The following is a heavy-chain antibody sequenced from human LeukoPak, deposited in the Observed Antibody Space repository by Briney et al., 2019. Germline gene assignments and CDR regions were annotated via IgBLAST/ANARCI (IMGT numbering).Heavy chain of an antibody. CDR1: GFTFSSYA. CDR3: ARDPPDIVVVPAANYFHWFDP. V-gene: IGHV3-30-3*01. CDR2: ISYDGSNK. D-gene: IGHD2-2*01. Sequence: GRSLRLSCAASGFTFSSYAMHWVRQAPGKGLEWVAVISYDGSNKYYADSVKGRFTISRDNSKSTLYLQMNSLRAEDTAVYYCARDPPDIVVVPAANYFHWFDPWGQGTLVTVSS. J-gene: IGHJ5*02.